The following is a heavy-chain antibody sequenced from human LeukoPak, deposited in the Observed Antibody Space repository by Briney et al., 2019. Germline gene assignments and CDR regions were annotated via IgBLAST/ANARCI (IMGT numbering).Heavy chain of an antibody. D-gene: IGHD6-19*01. CDR3: AKDQWLVLNY. CDR2: ISSSGSTI. V-gene: IGHV3-48*01. Sequence: GGSLRLSCAASGFTVSSNYMSWVRQAPGKGLEWVSYISSSGSTIYYADSVKGRFTISRDNSKNTLYLQMNSLRSDDTALYYCAKDQWLVLNYWGQGTLVTVSS. J-gene: IGHJ4*02. CDR1: GFTVSSNY.